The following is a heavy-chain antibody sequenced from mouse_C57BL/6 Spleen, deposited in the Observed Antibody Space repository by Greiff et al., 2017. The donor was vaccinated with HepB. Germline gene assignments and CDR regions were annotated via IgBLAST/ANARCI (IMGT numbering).Heavy chain of an antibody. CDR2: IYPGSGST. Sequence: QVPLQQPGAELVKPGASVKMSCKASGYTFTSYWITWVKQRPGQGLEWIGDIYPGSGSTNYNEKFKSKATLTVDTSSSTAYMQLSSLTSEDSAVYYCARSGYSNYEDYAMDYWGQGTSVTVSS. CDR3: ARSGYSNYEDYAMDY. D-gene: IGHD2-5*01. J-gene: IGHJ4*01. V-gene: IGHV1-55*01. CDR1: GYTFTSYW.